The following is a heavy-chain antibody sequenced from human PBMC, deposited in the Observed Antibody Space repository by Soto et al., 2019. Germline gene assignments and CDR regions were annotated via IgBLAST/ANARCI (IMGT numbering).Heavy chain of an antibody. D-gene: IGHD6-6*01. J-gene: IGHJ4*02. Sequence: SGGSLRLSSAASGGNFSTYAMSWLRQAPGKGLEWVSGISVSGGSTYYADTVKGRFTISRDNSKNTLYLQMNSLRTEDTAVYYCAKDYSSSLENFDYWGQGTLVTVSS. CDR2: ISVSGGST. V-gene: IGHV3-23*01. CDR1: GGNFSTYA. CDR3: AKDYSSSLENFDY.